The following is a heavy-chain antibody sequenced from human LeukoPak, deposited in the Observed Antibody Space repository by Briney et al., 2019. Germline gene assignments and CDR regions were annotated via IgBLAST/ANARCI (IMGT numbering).Heavy chain of an antibody. CDR3: AREEATAARSFDS. CDR2: IYISGST. V-gene: IGHV4-4*07. J-gene: IGHJ4*02. CDR1: GGSISSYY. Sequence: SETLSLTCTVSGGSISSYYWGWIRQPAGKGLEWIGRIYISGSTNYNPSLKSRVTMSVDTSKNQFSLKLSSLTAADTAVYYCAREEATAARSFDSWGQGTLVTVSS. D-gene: IGHD6-13*01.